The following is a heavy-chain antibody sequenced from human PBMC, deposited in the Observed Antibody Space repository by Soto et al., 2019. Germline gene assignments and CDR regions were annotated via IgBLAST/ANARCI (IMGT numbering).Heavy chain of an antibody. CDR2: IIPIFGTA. Sequence: VASVKVACKVSGGTLSSYGISWVRQAPGQGLEGMGGIIPIFGTANYAQKFQGRVPITADESTSTAYMELSTLRYEATAVSYCARDLPATSGYYLVDWLHHWRQGPIVAVSS. J-gene: IGHJ5*02. CDR1: GGTLSSYG. CDR3: ARDLPATSGYYLVDWLHH. D-gene: IGHD3-22*01. V-gene: IGHV1-69*13.